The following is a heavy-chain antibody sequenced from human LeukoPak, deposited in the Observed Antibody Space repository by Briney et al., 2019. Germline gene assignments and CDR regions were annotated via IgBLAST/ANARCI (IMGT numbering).Heavy chain of an antibody. J-gene: IGHJ3*02. CDR3: AKDLPYSYNSSGYYWYAFVI. CDR1: GGTFSSYA. CDR2: IIPIFGTA. Sequence: SVKVSCKASGGTFSSYAISWVRQAPGQGLEWMGGIIPIFGTANYTQKFQGRVTITADESTSTAYMELSSLRSEDTAVYYCAKDLPYSYNSSGYYWYAFVIWGQGKMVTVFS. V-gene: IGHV1-69*01. D-gene: IGHD3-22*01.